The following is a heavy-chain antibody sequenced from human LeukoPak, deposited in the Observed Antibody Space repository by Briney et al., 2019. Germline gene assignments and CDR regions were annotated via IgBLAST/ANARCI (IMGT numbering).Heavy chain of an antibody. D-gene: IGHD3-3*01. CDR3: ARAHYDFWSGYGYYYYYMDV. CDR2: INPNSGGT. Sequence: ASVKVSCKASGYTFTCYYMHWVRQAPGQGLEWMGWINPNSGGTNYAQKFQGRVTMTRDTSISTAYMELSRLRSDDTAVYYCARAHYDFWSGYGYYYYYMDVWGKGTTVTVSS. CDR1: GYTFTCYY. V-gene: IGHV1-2*02. J-gene: IGHJ6*03.